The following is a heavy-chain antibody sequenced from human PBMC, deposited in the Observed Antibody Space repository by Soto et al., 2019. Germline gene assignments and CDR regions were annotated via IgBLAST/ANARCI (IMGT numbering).Heavy chain of an antibody. CDR1: GGSIRPRK. V-gene: IGHV4-59*01. Sequence: SETLSLTCTVSGGSIRPRKWRWIRQSPTTGLEWIAYISYDGSSNDNPSLRRRLSISIDTSRNQVFLNMTSVTAADTAVYYGAIHDTSGNPGYDPSDVWGQGTAANASS. D-gene: IGHD3-9*01. CDR3: AIHDTSGNPGYDPSDV. J-gene: IGHJ6*02. CDR2: ISYDGSS.